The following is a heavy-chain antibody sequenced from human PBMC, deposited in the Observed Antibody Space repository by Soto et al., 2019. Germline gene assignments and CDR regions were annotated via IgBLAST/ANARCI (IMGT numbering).Heavy chain of an antibody. V-gene: IGHV3-23*01. D-gene: IGHD6-19*01. CDR1: GFIFSSYA. Sequence: SGGSLRLSCAASGFIFSSYAMSWARQAPGKGLEWVSSISASGGSTYYADSVKGRFTISRDSSKNTLFLQMNSLRAEDTAVYYCAKDRVGSGWYGKYYFDYWGQGTLVTVSS. CDR3: AKDRVGSGWYGKYYFDY. CDR2: ISASGGST. J-gene: IGHJ4*02.